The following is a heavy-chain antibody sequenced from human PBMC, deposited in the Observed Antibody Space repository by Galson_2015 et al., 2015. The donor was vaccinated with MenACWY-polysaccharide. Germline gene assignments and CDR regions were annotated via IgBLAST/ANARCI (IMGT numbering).Heavy chain of an antibody. V-gene: IGHV2-26*01. D-gene: IGHD6-6*01. CDR3: ARRVGGAARTYYYYGMDV. CDR2: IFSNDEK. Sequence: PALVKPTQPLTLTCTVSGSSLSNARMGVSWIRQPPGKALEWLAHIFSNDEKSYSTSLKSRLTISKDTSKSQVVLTMTNMDPVDTATYYCARRVGGAARTYYYYGMDVWGQGTTVTVSS. CDR1: GSSLSNARMG. J-gene: IGHJ6*02.